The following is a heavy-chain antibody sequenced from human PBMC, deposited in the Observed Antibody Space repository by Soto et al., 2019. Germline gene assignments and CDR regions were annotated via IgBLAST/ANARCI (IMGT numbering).Heavy chain of an antibody. CDR3: AKGDDSSGWYMYYGMDV. J-gene: IGHJ6*02. V-gene: IGHV3-9*01. D-gene: IGHD6-19*01. CDR2: ISWNSNSI. Sequence: EVQLVGSWGVLVQPGRSLRLSCAASGFTFDDYAMHWVRQVPGKGLEWVSGISWNSNSIGYADSVKGRFTISRDNAKNSLYLKMTSLRTEDTALYYCAKGDDSSGWYMYYGMDVWGQGTTVTVSS. CDR1: GFTFDDYA.